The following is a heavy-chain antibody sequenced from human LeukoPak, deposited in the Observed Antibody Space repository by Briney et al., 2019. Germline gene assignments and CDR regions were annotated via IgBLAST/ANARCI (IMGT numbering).Heavy chain of an antibody. CDR1: GVSISSSSYY. J-gene: IGHJ4*02. Sequence: PSETLSLTCTVSGVSISSSSYYWGWIRQPPGKGLEWIGSIYYSGSTYYNPSLKSRVTISVDTSKNQFSLKLSSVTAADTAVYYCARQHIAVAVYFDYWGQGTLVTVSS. CDR2: IYYSGST. V-gene: IGHV4-39*01. D-gene: IGHD6-19*01. CDR3: ARQHIAVAVYFDY.